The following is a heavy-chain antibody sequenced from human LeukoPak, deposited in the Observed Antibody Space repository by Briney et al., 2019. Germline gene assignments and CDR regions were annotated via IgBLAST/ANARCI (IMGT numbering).Heavy chain of an antibody. Sequence: PSETLSLTCTVSGGSLNNYYWGWIRQPPGKGLEWIGYIYYSGSTNYNPSLKSRVTISVDTSKNQFSLKLSSVTAADTAVYYCARGAYGDYGNNWFDPWGQGTLVTVSS. CDR2: IYYSGST. V-gene: IGHV4-59*08. CDR3: ARGAYGDYGNNWFDP. CDR1: GGSLNNYY. D-gene: IGHD4-17*01. J-gene: IGHJ5*02.